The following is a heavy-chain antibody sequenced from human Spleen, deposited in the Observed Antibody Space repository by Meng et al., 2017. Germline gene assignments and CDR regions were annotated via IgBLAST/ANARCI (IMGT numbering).Heavy chain of an antibody. CDR3: ARGPTTMAHDFDY. CDR2: INHSGST. CDR1: GGTCSDDY. D-gene: IGHD4-11*01. Sequence: QLYDWGAGLFKSSQTLSRTCVVSGGTCSDDYWSWIRQPPGEGLEWIGEINHSGSTNYNPSLESRATRSVDTSQNNLSLKLSSVTAADSAVYYCARGPTTMAHDFDYWGQGTLVTVSS. V-gene: IGHV4-34*01. J-gene: IGHJ4*02.